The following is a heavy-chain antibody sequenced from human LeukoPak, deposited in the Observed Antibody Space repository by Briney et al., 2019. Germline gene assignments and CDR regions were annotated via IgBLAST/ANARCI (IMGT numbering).Heavy chain of an antibody. J-gene: IGHJ3*02. D-gene: IGHD3-10*01. CDR3: ARGHVVRGVIPCDAFDI. CDR1: GGSFSGYY. CDR2: INHSGGT. V-gene: IGHV4-34*01. Sequence: PSETLSFTCAVYGGSFSGYYWSWIRQPPGKGLEWIGEINHSGGTNYNPSLKSRVTISVDTSKNQFSLKLSSVTAADTAVYYCARGHVVRGVIPCDAFDIWGQGTMVTVSS.